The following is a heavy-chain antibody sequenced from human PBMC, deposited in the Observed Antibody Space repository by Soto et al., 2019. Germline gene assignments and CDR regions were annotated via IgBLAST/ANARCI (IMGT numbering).Heavy chain of an antibody. J-gene: IGHJ6*02. V-gene: IGHV4-30-4*01. D-gene: IGHD3-10*01. CDR3: ARALYGSGSYYKVYYYGMDV. CDR2: IYYSGST. Sequence: SEILSLTCTVSGGSISSGDYYWSWIRQPPGKGLEWIGYIYYSGSTYYNPSLKSRVTISVDTSKNQFSLKLSSVTAADTAVYYCARALYGSGSYYKVYYYGMDVWGQGTTVTVSS. CDR1: GGSISSGDYY.